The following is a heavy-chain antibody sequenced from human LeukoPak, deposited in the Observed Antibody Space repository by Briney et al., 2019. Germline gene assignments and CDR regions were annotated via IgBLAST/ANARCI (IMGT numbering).Heavy chain of an antibody. Sequence: PSENLSLTCTVSGGSISSGSYYWSWIRQPAGKGLEWIGRIYTSGSTNYNPSLKSRVTISVDTSKNQFSLKLSSVTAADTAVYYCARGIHQRYSSSWPFDYWGQGTLVTVSS. CDR1: GGSISSGSYY. D-gene: IGHD6-13*01. J-gene: IGHJ4*02. CDR3: ARGIHQRYSSSWPFDY. V-gene: IGHV4-61*02. CDR2: IYTSGST.